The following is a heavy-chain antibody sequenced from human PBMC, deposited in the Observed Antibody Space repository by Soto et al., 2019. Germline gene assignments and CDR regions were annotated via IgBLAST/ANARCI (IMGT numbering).Heavy chain of an antibody. J-gene: IGHJ4*02. D-gene: IGHD3-10*01. Sequence: QVQLQESGPGLVKPSQTLSLTCTVSGGSISSGGYYWSWIRQHPGKGLEWIGYIYYSGSTYYNPSLMSRVTISVDTSKNQFSLKLSSVTAADTAVYYCARGAVWFGELSSHFDYWGQGTLVTVSS. CDR2: IYYSGST. CDR3: ARGAVWFGELSSHFDY. V-gene: IGHV4-31*03. CDR1: GGSISSGGYY.